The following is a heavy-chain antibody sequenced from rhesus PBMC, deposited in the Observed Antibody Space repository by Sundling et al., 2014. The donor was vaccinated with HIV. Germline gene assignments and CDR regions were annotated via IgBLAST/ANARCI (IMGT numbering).Heavy chain of an antibody. Sequence: EVQLVESGGGLVQPGGSLRLSCAASGFTFSSSDMSWVRQAPGKGLEWVSSISSSSVYIYYADSVKGRFTISRDNAKNSLSLQMNSLRVEDTAVYYCTRAYNNYFDYWGQGVLVTVSS. J-gene: IGHJ4*01. V-gene: IGHV3-136*01. CDR3: TRAYNNYFDY. D-gene: IGHD3-3*01. CDR2: ISSSSVYI. CDR1: GFTFSSSD.